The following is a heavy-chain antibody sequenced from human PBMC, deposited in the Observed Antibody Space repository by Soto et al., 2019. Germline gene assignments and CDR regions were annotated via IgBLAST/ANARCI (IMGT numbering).Heavy chain of an antibody. J-gene: IGHJ5*02. CDR1: GGSISSGGYY. CDR3: ARVCGDSFWFDP. CDR2: IYYSGST. D-gene: IGHD3-10*02. Sequence: QVQLQESGPGLVKPSQTLSLTCTVSGGSISSGGYYWSWIRQHPGKGLEWIGYIYYSGSTYYNPSLKGRVTISVDTSKNQFALKLSSVTAADPAVYYCARVCGDSFWFDPWGQGTLVTVSS. V-gene: IGHV4-31*03.